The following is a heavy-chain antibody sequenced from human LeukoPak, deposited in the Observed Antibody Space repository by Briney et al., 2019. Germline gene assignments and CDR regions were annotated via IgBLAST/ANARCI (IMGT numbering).Heavy chain of an antibody. J-gene: IGHJ3*02. CDR2: IYPDVGA. Sequence: GGSLRLSCAPSGFTVSTNYMNWVRQAPGKGVEWVSVIYPDVGAYSADSLKGRFTTSRDNSKNTLYLQMNSLRAEDTALYGCAGGLGACVMWGEETMVPVPS. CDR1: GFTVSTNY. D-gene: IGHD6-19*01. V-gene: IGHV3-53*01. CDR3: AGGLGACVM.